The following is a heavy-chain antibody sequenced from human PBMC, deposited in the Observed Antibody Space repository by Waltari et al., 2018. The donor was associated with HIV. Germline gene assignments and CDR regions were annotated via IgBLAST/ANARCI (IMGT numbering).Heavy chain of an antibody. CDR2: KSNDGSNK. V-gene: IGHV3-30-3*01. CDR1: GFTFSSYA. CDR3: ARDGYSGSYFFDY. Sequence: QVQLVESGGGVVQPGRSLRLSCAASGFTFSSYAMHWVRQAPGKGLEWVAVKSNDGSNKYYADSVKGRFTISRDNSKNTLYLQMNSLRAEDTAVYYCARDGYSGSYFFDYWGQGTLVTVSS. D-gene: IGHD1-26*01. J-gene: IGHJ4*02.